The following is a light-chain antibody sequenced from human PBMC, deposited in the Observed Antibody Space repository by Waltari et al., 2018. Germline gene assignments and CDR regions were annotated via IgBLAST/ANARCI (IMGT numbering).Light chain of an antibody. CDR3: QHYENWPHT. Sequence: EIVMTQSPATLSVSPGERATLSCRASQSVSSHVAWYKQKPGQAPRLLMFVASTRVTGIPARFSGSGSGTEFTLTISSLQSEDSGVYYCQHYENWPHTFGGGTKVEIK. CDR1: QSVSSH. V-gene: IGKV3D-15*01. CDR2: VAS. J-gene: IGKJ4*01.